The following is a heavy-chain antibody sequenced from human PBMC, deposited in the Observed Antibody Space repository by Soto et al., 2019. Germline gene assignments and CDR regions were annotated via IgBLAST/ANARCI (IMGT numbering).Heavy chain of an antibody. V-gene: IGHV3-30-3*01. J-gene: IGHJ5*02. Sequence: QVQLVESGGGXVQPGRSLXLSCAASGFTFSSYAMHWVRQAPGKGLEWVAVISYDGSNKYYADSVKGRFTISRDNSKNTLYLQMNSLRAEDTAVYYCAREGRIHLWGQGTLVTVSS. CDR3: AREGRIHL. CDR1: GFTFSSYA. CDR2: ISYDGSNK.